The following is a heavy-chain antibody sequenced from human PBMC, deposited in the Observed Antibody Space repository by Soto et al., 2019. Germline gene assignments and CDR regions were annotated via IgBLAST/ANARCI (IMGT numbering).Heavy chain of an antibody. CDR3: AAYSHKGY. V-gene: IGHV3-66*01. Sequence: EEQLVESGGDLVQPGGSLRLSCAASGFTVSNNYMSWVRQAPGKGLEWVSLIYSGGSTYYAASVKGRFTISRDSSKNTLYLQMNSLRAADTAMYYCAAYSHKGYWGQGTLVTVSS. CDR1: GFTVSNNY. D-gene: IGHD3-16*01. CDR2: IYSGGST. J-gene: IGHJ4*02.